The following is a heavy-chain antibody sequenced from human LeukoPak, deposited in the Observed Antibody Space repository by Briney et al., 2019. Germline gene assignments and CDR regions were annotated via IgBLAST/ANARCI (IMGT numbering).Heavy chain of an antibody. CDR1: GGSISSSNW. CDR3: ARISSRWYYFDY. D-gene: IGHD6-13*01. Sequence: PSQTLSLTCAVSGGSISSSNWWSWVRQPPGKGLEWIGEIYHSGSTNYNPSLKSRVTISVDRSKNQSSLKLSSVTAADTAVYYCARISSRWYYFDYWGQGTLVTVSS. J-gene: IGHJ4*02. CDR2: IYHSGST. V-gene: IGHV4-4*02.